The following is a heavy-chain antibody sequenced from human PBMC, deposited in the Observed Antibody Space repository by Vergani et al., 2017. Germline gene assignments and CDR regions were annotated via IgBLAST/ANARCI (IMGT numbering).Heavy chain of an antibody. CDR1: GFTFSGSA. CDR3: TSQTTVVTPRGFDY. D-gene: IGHD4-23*01. J-gene: IGHJ4*02. V-gene: IGHV3-73*01. Sequence: EVQLVESGGGLVQPGGSLRLSCAASGFTFSGSAMHWVRQASGKGLEWVGRIRSKANSYATAYAASVKGRFTISRDDSKNTAYQQMNSLKTEDTAVYYCTSQTTVVTPRGFDYWGQGTLVTVSS. CDR2: IRSKANSYAT.